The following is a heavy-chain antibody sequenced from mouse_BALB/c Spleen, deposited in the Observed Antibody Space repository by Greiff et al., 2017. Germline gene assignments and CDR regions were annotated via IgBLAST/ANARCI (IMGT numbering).Heavy chain of an antibody. Sequence: HVKLVESGPGLVAPSQSLSITCTVSGFSLTDYGVSWIRQPPGKGLEWLGVIWGGGSTYYNSALKSRLSISKDNSKSQVFLKMNSLQTDDTAMYYCAKHALRLLYWYFDVWGAGTTVTVSS. CDR1: GFSLTDYG. V-gene: IGHV2-6-5*01. CDR2: IWGGGST. J-gene: IGHJ1*01. D-gene: IGHD1-2*01. CDR3: AKHALRLLYWYFDV.